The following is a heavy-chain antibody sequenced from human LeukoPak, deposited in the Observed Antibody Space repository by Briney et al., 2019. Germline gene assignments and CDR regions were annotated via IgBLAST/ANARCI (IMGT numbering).Heavy chain of an antibody. CDR1: GYTFTSYG. CDR3: ARSLVATTDNHEYYFDY. D-gene: IGHD5-12*01. J-gene: IGHJ4*02. V-gene: IGHV1-18*01. Sequence: ASVKVSCKASGYTFTSYGISWVRQAPAQGLEWMGWISAYNGNTNYAQKLQGSVTMTTDTSTSTAYLELRSLRSDDPAVYYCARSLVATTDNHEYYFDYWGQGSLVTVSS. CDR2: ISAYNGNT.